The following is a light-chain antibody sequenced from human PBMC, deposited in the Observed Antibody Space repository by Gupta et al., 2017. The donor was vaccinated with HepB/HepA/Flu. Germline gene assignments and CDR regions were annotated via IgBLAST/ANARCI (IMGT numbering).Light chain of an antibody. CDR3: NSRDSSGNHLSWV. CDR1: SLRSYY. Sequence: SSELTQNPAVSAALGRTVRITCQGDSLRSYYASWYQQKPGQAPVLVIYGKNNRPSGIPDRFSGSSSGNTASLTITGAQAEDEADYYCNSRDSSGNHLSWVFGGGTKLTVL. CDR2: GKN. J-gene: IGLJ3*02. V-gene: IGLV3-19*01.